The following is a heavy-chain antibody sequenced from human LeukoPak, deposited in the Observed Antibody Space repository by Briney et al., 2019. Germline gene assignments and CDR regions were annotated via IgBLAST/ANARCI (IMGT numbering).Heavy chain of an antibody. CDR1: GDSISSGSYY. CDR2: IYTSGST. J-gene: IGHJ4*02. Sequence: SETLSLTCTVSGDSISSGSYYWSWIRQPAGKGLEWIGRIYTSGSTNYNPSLKSRATISVDTSKNQFSLKLSSVTAADTAVYYCARKDSRGVFDYWGQGTLVTVSS. D-gene: IGHD3-10*01. CDR3: ARKDSRGVFDY. V-gene: IGHV4-61*02.